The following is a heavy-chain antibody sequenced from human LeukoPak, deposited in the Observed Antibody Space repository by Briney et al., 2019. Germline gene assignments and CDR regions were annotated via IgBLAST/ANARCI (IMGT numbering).Heavy chain of an antibody. CDR2: IYYSGST. D-gene: IGHD6-13*01. CDR3: ARGLAAAGTSYFDY. V-gene: IGHV4-61*05. CDR1: GGSIRTTSSY. Sequence: SETLSLTCTVSGGSIRTTSSYWGWIRQPPGKGLEWIGYIYYSGSTNYSPSLKGRVTISVDTSKNQFSLKLSSVTAADTAVYYCARGLAAAGTSYFDYWGQGTLVTVSS. J-gene: IGHJ4*02.